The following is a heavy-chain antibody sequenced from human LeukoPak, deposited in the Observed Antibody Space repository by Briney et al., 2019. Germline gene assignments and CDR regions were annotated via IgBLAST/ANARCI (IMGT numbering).Heavy chain of an antibody. Sequence: GASVKVSCKASGYTFTSYGISWVRQAPGQGLEWMGWISAYNGNTNYAQKLQGRVTMTTDTSTSTAYMELRSLRSDDTAVYYCAGAEPGVYAYYFDYWGQGTLVTVSS. V-gene: IGHV1-18*01. D-gene: IGHD2-8*01. CDR2: ISAYNGNT. CDR3: AGAEPGVYAYYFDY. J-gene: IGHJ4*02. CDR1: GYTFTSYG.